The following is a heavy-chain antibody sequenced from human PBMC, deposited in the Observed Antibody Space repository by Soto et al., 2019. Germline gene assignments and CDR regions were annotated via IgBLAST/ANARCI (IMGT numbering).Heavy chain of an antibody. Sequence: SETLSLTCAVYGGSFSGYYWSWIRQPPGKGLEWIGEINHSGSTNYNPSLKSRVTISVDTSKNQFSLKLSSVTAADTAVYYCARAGCSGGSCYPNTPFDPWGQGTLVTVSS. V-gene: IGHV4-34*01. J-gene: IGHJ5*02. CDR2: INHSGST. CDR1: GGSFSGYY. CDR3: ARAGCSGGSCYPNTPFDP. D-gene: IGHD2-15*01.